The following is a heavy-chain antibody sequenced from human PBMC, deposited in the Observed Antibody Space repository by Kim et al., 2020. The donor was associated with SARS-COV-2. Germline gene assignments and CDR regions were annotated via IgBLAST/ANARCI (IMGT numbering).Heavy chain of an antibody. Sequence: ASVKVSCKASGYTFTSYAMHWVRQAPGQRLEWMGWINAGNGNTKYSQKFQGRVTITRDTSASTAYMELSSLRSEDTAVYYCARGSAGYCSSTSCSVARALGYWGQGTLVTVSS. V-gene: IGHV1-3*01. CDR3: ARGSAGYCSSTSCSVARALGY. CDR2: INAGNGNT. J-gene: IGHJ4*02. CDR1: GYTFTSYA. D-gene: IGHD2-2*01.